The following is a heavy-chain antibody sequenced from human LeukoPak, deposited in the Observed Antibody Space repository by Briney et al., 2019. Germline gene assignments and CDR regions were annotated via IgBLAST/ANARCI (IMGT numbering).Heavy chain of an antibody. CDR2: ISGSGGNT. J-gene: IGHJ4*02. V-gene: IGHV3-23*01. CDR1: GFTFSSYA. Sequence: GGSLRLSCAASGFTFSSYAKTWVRQATGKGLEWVSAISGSGGNTYYADSVKGRFTISRDNFKNTGYLEVKSLRAEDAGFFHCASPRDYFDYWGQGTLVTVSS. D-gene: IGHD6-6*01. CDR3: ASPRDYFDY.